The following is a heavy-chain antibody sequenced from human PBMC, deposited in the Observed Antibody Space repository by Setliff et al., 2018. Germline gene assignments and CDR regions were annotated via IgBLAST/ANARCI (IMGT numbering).Heavy chain of an antibody. V-gene: IGHV4-61*02. CDR2: LHTSGST. J-gene: IGHJ4*02. Sequence: KTSETLSLTCALSGGSISSGSYHWSWIRQPAGQGLEWVGRLHTSGSTNYNPSLRSRVTISVDTSKNQFSLILRSVTAADTAVYYCARDYGPNDHWGQGTLVTVSS. CDR1: GGSISSGSYH. CDR3: ARDYGPNDH. D-gene: IGHD3-10*01.